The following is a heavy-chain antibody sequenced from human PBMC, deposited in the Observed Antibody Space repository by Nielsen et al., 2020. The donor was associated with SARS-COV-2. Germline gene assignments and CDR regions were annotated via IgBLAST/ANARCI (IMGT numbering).Heavy chain of an antibody. V-gene: IGHV3-23*01. CDR2: FSSSGADT. Sequence: GESLKISCAASGFTFSSYAMSWVRQAPGKGLEWVSTFSSSGADTYYAESVKGRFTISRDNSKNTLYLQMNSLRAEDTAVYYCAKEDYVVVTAIAYYYYYYYGLDVWGQGTTVTVSS. D-gene: IGHD2-21*02. CDR1: GFTFSSYA. J-gene: IGHJ6*02. CDR3: AKEDYVVVTAIAYYYYYYYGLDV.